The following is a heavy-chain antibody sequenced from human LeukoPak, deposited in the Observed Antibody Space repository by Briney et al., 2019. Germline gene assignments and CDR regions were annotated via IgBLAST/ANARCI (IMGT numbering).Heavy chain of an antibody. V-gene: IGHV3-21*01. J-gene: IGHJ3*02. CDR1: GFTFSSYS. CDR2: ISSSSSYI. Sequence: GGSLRLSCAASGFTFSSYSMNWVRQAPGKGLEWASSISSSSSYIYYADSVKGRFTTSRDNAKNSLYLQMNSLRAEDTAVYYCARDDANDAFDIWGQGTMVTVSS. CDR3: ARDDANDAFDI.